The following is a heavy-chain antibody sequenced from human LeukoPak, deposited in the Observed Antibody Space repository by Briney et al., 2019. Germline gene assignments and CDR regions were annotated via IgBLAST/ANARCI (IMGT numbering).Heavy chain of an antibody. J-gene: IGHJ4*02. Sequence: SQTLSLTCTVSGGAVNSDNRYWSWIRQPPGKGLEWIGYIHHSGSTYYNPSLKSRLTISLDTSRNQFSLKMNSVTAADTAVYYCAKDNFGYGAMDCWGQGTLVTVSS. V-gene: IGHV4-30-4*01. CDR3: AKDNFGYGAMDC. D-gene: IGHD3-22*01. CDR2: IHHSGST. CDR1: GGAVNSDNRY.